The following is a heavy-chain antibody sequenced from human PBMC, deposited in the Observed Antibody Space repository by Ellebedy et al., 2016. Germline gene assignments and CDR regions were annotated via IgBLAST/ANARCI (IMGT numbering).Heavy chain of an antibody. D-gene: IGHD6-13*01. CDR1: GFTFSRYA. Sequence: GGSLRLSXAGSGFTFSRYAIHWVRQAPGRGLEWVAITVHDGSSRWFADSVRGRFSISRDNSKNTVFLQMSNLRLEDTAVYFCARPLGLYSSSRLNAFDIWGQGTTVTVSS. CDR2: TVHDGSSR. J-gene: IGHJ3*02. V-gene: IGHV3-33*05. CDR3: ARPLGLYSSSRLNAFDI.